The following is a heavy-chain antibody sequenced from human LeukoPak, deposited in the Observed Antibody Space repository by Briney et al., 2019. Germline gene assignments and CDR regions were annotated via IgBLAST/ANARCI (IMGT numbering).Heavy chain of an antibody. D-gene: IGHD6-19*01. CDR1: GFTFSSYE. CDR2: ISSGSTI. CDR3: ARESIAVAGAPFDY. J-gene: IGHJ4*02. Sequence: GGSLRLSCAASGFTFSSYEMNWVRQAPGKGLEWVSYISSGSTIYDADSVKGRFTISRDNAQNSLYLQMNSLRAEDTAVYYCARESIAVAGAPFDYWGQGTLVTVSS. V-gene: IGHV3-48*03.